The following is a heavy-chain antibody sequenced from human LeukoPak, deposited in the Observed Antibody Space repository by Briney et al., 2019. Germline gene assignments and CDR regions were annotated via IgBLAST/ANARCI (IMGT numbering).Heavy chain of an antibody. Sequence: GGSLRLSCAASGFTFSNYNMNWVRQAPGKGLEWVSYISSSSRTIYYADSVKGRFTISRDNAKNSLYLQRTSLSAEDTAVFYCARDRGGTDDFWSGYYTGYFDYWGQGTLVTVSS. CDR1: GFTFSNYN. CDR2: ISSSSRTI. D-gene: IGHD3-3*01. J-gene: IGHJ4*02. CDR3: ARDRGGTDDFWSGYYTGYFDY. V-gene: IGHV3-48*01.